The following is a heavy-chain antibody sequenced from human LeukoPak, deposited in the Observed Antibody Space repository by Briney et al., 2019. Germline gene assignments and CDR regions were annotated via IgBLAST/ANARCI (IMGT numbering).Heavy chain of an antibody. V-gene: IGHV3-23*01. CDR3: AKDRRAGSYDY. J-gene: IGHJ4*02. CDR1: GFTFSRNG. CDR2: ISGSGGNT. D-gene: IGHD3-10*01. Sequence: GGSLRLSCAASGFTFSRNGMTWVRQAPGKGLEWVSAISGSGGNTYYADSVKGRFTISRDNSKNTLYLQMNSLRAEDTAVYCAKDRRAGSYDYWGQGTLVTVSS.